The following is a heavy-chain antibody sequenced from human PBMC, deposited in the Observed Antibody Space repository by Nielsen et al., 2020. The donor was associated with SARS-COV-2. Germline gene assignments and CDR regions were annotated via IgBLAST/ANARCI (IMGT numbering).Heavy chain of an antibody. D-gene: IGHD2-2*01. CDR2: ISSSSSYI. J-gene: IGHJ3*02. CDR3: ARDSRLGYCSSTSCYPGGDASDI. V-gene: IGHV3-21*01. Sequence: GASLQISCAASGFTFSSYSMNWVRQAPGTGLEWVSSISSSSSYIYYADSVKGRFTISRDNAKNSLYLQMNSLRAEDTAVYYCARDSRLGYCSSTSCYPGGDASDIWGQGTMVTVSS. CDR1: GFTFSSYS.